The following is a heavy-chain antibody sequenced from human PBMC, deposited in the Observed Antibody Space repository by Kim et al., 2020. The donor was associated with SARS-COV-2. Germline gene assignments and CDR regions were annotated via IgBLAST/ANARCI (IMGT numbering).Heavy chain of an antibody. J-gene: IGHJ5*02. V-gene: IGHV4-39*01. CDR1: GGSISSSSYY. D-gene: IGHD3-9*01. CDR3: ASDPGNILRYFDWTPTSLNYWFDP. Sequence: SETLSLTCTVSGGSISSSSYYWGWIRQPPGKGLEWIGSIYYSGSTYYNPSLKSRVTISVDTSKNQFSLKLSSVTAADTAVYYCASDPGNILRYFDWTPTSLNYWFDPWGQGTLVTVSS. CDR2: IYYSGST.